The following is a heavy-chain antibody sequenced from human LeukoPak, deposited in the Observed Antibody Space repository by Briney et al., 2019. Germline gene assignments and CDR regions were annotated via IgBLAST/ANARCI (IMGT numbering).Heavy chain of an antibody. D-gene: IGHD1-26*01. V-gene: IGHV1-69*04. CDR1: GGTFSSYA. J-gene: IGHJ4*02. Sequence: ASVKVSCKASGGTFSSYAISWVRQAPGQGLEWMGRIIPILGIANYAQKFQGRVTITADKSTSTAYMELSSLRSEDTAVYYCASDSGSYSYFDYWGQGTLVTVSS. CDR3: ASDSGSYSYFDY. CDR2: IIPILGIA.